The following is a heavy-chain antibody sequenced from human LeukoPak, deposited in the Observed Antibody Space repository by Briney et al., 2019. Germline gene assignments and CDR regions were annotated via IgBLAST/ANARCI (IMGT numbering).Heavy chain of an antibody. CDR1: GGSISSRSYY. Sequence: PSETLSLTCTVSGGSISSRSYYWGWIRQPPGKGLEWIGSISYSGSTYYNPSLKSRVTISVDTSKNQFSLTLSSATAADTAVYYCVRHARDGYNYVEYWGQGALVTVSS. CDR3: VRHARDGYNYVEY. J-gene: IGHJ4*02. CDR2: ISYSGST. D-gene: IGHD5-24*01. V-gene: IGHV4-39*01.